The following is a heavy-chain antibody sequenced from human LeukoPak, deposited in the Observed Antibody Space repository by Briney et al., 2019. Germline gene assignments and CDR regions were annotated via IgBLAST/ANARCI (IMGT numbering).Heavy chain of an antibody. CDR2: IKSNIDGGTA. CDR1: GFIFNKAW. V-gene: IGHV3-15*01. J-gene: IGHJ4*02. D-gene: IGHD3-22*01. Sequence: GGSLRLSCAASGFIFNKAWMTWLRQAPGKGLEWVGRIKSNIDGGTADYAAPVKGRFTVSRDDSRNILYLQMNSLKIEDTAVYYCATDRLDYWGQGTLVTVSS. CDR3: ATDRLDY.